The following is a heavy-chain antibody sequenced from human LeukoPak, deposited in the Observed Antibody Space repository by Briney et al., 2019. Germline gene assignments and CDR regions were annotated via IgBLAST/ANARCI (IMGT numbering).Heavy chain of an antibody. Sequence: GGSLRLSCAASGFTFSSYAMSWVPQAPGKGLEWVSAISGSGGSTYYADSVKGRFTISRDNSKNTLYLQMNSLRAEDKAAYYCAKERPLRYFDWLPNHYYMDVWGKGPTVTVSS. CDR2: ISGSGGST. V-gene: IGHV3-23*01. D-gene: IGHD3-9*01. CDR1: GFTFSSYA. J-gene: IGHJ6*03. CDR3: AKERPLRYFDWLPNHYYMDV.